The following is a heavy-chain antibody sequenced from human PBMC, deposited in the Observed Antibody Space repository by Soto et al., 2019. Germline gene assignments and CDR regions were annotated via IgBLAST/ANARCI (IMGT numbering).Heavy chain of an antibody. CDR3: ARRTNYDFWSGNYYYYYGMDV. CDR1: GGSISSSNW. Sequence: SETLSLTCAVSGGSISSSNWWSWVRHPPGKGLEWIGEIYHSGSTNYNPSLKSRVTISVDKSKNQFSLKLSSVTAADTAVYYCARRTNYDFWSGNYYYYYGMDVWGQGTTVTVSS. J-gene: IGHJ6*02. V-gene: IGHV4-4*02. CDR2: IYHSGST. D-gene: IGHD3-3*01.